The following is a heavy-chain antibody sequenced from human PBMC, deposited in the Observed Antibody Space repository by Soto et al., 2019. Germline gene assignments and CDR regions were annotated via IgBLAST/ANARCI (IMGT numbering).Heavy chain of an antibody. J-gene: IGHJ6*02. CDR2: LNGGTGQT. D-gene: IGHD1-1*01. CDR3: ARGKGMEENYFYYGLDI. CDR1: GYTFSTYA. Sequence: ASVKVSCKASGYTFSTYAMHWVRQAPGQSLEWMGWLNGGTGQTRYSQKFQDRVIITRDTSASTGYMELSSLTSEDTAVYYCARGKGMEENYFYYGLDIWGQGTSVTVSS. V-gene: IGHV1-3*01.